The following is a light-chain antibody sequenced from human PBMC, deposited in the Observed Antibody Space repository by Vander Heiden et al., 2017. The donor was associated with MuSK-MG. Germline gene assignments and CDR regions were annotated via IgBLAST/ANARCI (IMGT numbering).Light chain of an antibody. V-gene: IGLV1-40*01. Sequence: QSVLTQPPSVSGAPAPRVNISCTGSSSNIGTGYDVHWYQQLPGTAPKLLIYSNNNRPSGVPDRFSGSKSGTSASLAITGLQAEDEADYYCQSYDSSLSGSVFGGGTKLTVL. J-gene: IGLJ3*02. CDR2: SNN. CDR3: QSYDSSLSGSV. CDR1: SSNIGTGYD.